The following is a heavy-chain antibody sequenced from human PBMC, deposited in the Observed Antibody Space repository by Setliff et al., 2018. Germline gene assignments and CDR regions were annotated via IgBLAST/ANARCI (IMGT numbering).Heavy chain of an antibody. CDR2: IYYSGST. CDR1: GGSISSGGYY. D-gene: IGHD3-16*01. V-gene: IGHV4-31*03. J-gene: IGHJ3*02. Sequence: ASETLSLTCTVSGGSISSGGYYWSWIRQHPGKGLEWIGYIYYSGSTYYNPSLKSRVTISVDTSKNQFSLKLSSVTAADTAVYYCARDPDYDYWDAFDIWGQGTMVTVSS. CDR3: ARDPDYDYWDAFDI.